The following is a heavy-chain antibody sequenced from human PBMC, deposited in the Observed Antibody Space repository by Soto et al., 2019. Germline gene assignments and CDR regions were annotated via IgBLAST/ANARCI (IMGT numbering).Heavy chain of an antibody. CDR2: IYYSGST. CDR3: AGIAARGLGAEALFDP. CDR1: GGSISSYY. V-gene: IGHV4-59*01. J-gene: IGHJ5*02. D-gene: IGHD6-6*01. Sequence: SETLSLTCTVSGGSISSYYWSWIRQPPGKGLEWIGYIYYSGSTNYNPSLKSRVTISVDTSKNQFSLKLSSVTAADTAVYYCAGIAARGLGAEALFDPRGQGTLVTVSS.